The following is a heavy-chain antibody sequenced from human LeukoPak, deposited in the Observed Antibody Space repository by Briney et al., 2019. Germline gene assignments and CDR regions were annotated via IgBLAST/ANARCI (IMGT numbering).Heavy chain of an antibody. CDR2: ISGSGGST. Sequence: GGSLRLSCAASGFTFSSYAMSWVRQAPGKGLEWVSAISGSGGSTYYADSVKGRFTISRDNSKNTLYLQMNSLRAEDTAVYYCARDPSGGYVPYFDYWGQGTLVTVSS. V-gene: IGHV3-23*01. D-gene: IGHD3-16*01. J-gene: IGHJ4*02. CDR1: GFTFSSYA. CDR3: ARDPSGGYVPYFDY.